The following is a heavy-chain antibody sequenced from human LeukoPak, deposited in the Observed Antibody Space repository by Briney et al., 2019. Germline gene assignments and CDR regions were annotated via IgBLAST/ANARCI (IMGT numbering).Heavy chain of an antibody. CDR1: GFTFSSYS. Sequence: GGSLRLSCAASGFTFSSYSMKWVRQAPGKGLEWVSSISSSSSYIYYADTVKGRFTISRDNAKNSLYLQMNSLRAEDTAVYYCARTRRSRDGYNYSSLDYWGQGTLVTVSS. CDR2: ISSSSSYI. D-gene: IGHD5-24*01. V-gene: IGHV3-21*01. CDR3: ARTRRSRDGYNYSSLDY. J-gene: IGHJ4*02.